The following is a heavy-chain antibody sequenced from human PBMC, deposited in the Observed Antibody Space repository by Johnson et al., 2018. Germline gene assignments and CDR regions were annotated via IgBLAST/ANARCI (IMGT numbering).Heavy chain of an antibody. V-gene: IGHV1-24*01. CDR1: GHTLTECP. J-gene: IGHJ6*04. D-gene: IGHD3-10*01. CDR2: FDPEDGEK. Sequence: QVQLVQSGAEVKMPGASVKVSCKVSGHTLTECPIHWVRQAPGKGLEWMGSFDPEDGEKLYPQSLQGRVTMTEDTSTDTAYRELSGLRSEDTAVYYCATPGRVVGSTSPSYYYYYMDVWGKGTTVTVSS. CDR3: ATPGRVVGSTSPSYYYYYMDV.